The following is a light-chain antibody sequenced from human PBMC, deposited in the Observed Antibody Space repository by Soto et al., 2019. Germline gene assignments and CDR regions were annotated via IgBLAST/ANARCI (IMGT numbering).Light chain of an antibody. J-gene: IGKJ1*01. CDR1: QSVSSNY. Sequence: EIVLTQSPGTLSLSPGERATLSCRASQSVSSNYLAWYQQKPGQAPRLLIYGASFRAAGIPDRFSGSGSGTDFTLTISSLDPDDFATYYCQQYNGYGRFGQGTKVEIK. V-gene: IGKV3-20*01. CDR3: QQYNGYGR. CDR2: GAS.